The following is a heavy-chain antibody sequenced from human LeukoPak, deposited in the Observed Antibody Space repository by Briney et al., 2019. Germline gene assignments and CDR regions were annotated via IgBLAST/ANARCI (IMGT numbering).Heavy chain of an antibody. J-gene: IGHJ4*02. V-gene: IGHV5-51*01. CDR2: IYPGDSDT. CDR1: GYSFPTYW. D-gene: IGHD6-6*01. Sequence: GESLKIPCTGSGYSFPTYWIGWVRQMPGKGLEWMGIIYPGDSDTRYSPSFQGQVTISADKSIGTAYLQWSSLKASDTAMYYCARMSSSTAAHYFDYWGQGTLVTVSS. CDR3: ARMSSSTAAHYFDY.